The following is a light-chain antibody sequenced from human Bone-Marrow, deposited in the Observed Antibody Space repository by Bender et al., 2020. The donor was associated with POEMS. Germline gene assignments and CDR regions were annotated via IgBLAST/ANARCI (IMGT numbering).Light chain of an antibody. Sequence: QLVLTQSPSASASLGASVKLTCTLSSGHSSYAIAWHQQQPEKGPRFLMRLNNDGSHTKGDGVPDRFSGSSSGAERYLTISSLQSEDEADYYCQTWGSGINWVFGGGTKLTV. CDR1: SGHSSYA. J-gene: IGLJ3*02. CDR2: LNNDGSH. CDR3: QTWGSGINWV. V-gene: IGLV4-69*01.